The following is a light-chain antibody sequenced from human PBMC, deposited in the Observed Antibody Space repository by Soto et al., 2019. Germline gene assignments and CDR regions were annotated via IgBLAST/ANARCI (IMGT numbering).Light chain of an antibody. CDR2: VEGSGNY. Sequence: QLVLTQSSSASASLGSSVKHTCTLSSGHSSYIIAWHQQQTGKAPRFLMTVEGSGNYNKGSGVPDRVSGSSAGADRYLTIYNLQSEDEATYYCDTWDTNTQVFGGGTKLTVL. CDR3: DTWDTNTQV. J-gene: IGLJ2*01. CDR1: SGHSSYI. V-gene: IGLV4-60*03.